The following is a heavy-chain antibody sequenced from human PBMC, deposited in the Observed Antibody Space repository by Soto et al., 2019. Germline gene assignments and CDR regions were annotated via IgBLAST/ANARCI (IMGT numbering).Heavy chain of an antibody. CDR3: TRDDSGLGIGY. J-gene: IGHJ4*02. CDR1: GFNFRAFW. D-gene: IGHD1-26*01. Sequence: PGGSLRLSCEASGFNFRAFWMHWVRQPPGKGPEWVSNIPSDGRDVSYADSVRGRFTISRDDARNTLYLQMIDLRVEDTAIYYRTRDDSGLGIGYWVQGTQVTVSS. CDR2: IPSDGRDV. V-gene: IGHV3-74*01.